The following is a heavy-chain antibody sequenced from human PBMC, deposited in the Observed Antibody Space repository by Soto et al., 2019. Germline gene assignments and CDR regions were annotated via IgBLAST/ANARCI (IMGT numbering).Heavy chain of an antibody. CDR3: SWSLNY. CDR2: INEDGSQT. J-gene: IGHJ4*02. CDR1: GFSFSNSW. D-gene: IGHD1-26*01. V-gene: IGHV3-7*01. Sequence: VRLVESGGGLVQRGGSLRLSCAASGFSFSNSWMDWVRQAPGKGLEWVANINEDGSQTYYVDSVKGRFTVSRDNAENSMYLQMNSLRVEDTAVYYCSWSLNYWGQGVLVTVSS.